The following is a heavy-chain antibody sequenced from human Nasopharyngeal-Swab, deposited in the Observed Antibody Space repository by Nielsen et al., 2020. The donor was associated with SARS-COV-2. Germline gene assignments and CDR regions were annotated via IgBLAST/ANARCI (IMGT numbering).Heavy chain of an antibody. Sequence: SVKVSCKASGGTFSSYAISWVRQAPGQGLEWMGGIIPIFGTASYAQKFQGRVTITADESTSTAYMELSSLRSEDTAVYYCATIAAAGMEAFDYWGQGTLVTVSS. CDR1: GGTFSSYA. V-gene: IGHV1-69*13. J-gene: IGHJ4*02. CDR2: IIPIFGTA. D-gene: IGHD6-13*01. CDR3: ATIAAAGMEAFDY.